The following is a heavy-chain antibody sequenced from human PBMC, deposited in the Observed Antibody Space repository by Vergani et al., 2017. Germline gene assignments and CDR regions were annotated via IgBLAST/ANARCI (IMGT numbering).Heavy chain of an antibody. V-gene: IGHV4-30-4*01. CDR2: IYYSGST. CDR3: ARHGNNDSSGYYYGFDY. J-gene: IGHJ4*02. D-gene: IGHD3-22*01. CDR1: GGSISSGDYS. Sequence: QVQLQESGPGLVKPSQTLSLTCTVSGGSISSGDYSWSWIRQPPGKGLEWIGYIYYSGSTYYNPSLKSRVTISVDTSKNQFSLKLSSVTAADTAVYYCARHGNNDSSGYYYGFDYWGQGTLVTVSS.